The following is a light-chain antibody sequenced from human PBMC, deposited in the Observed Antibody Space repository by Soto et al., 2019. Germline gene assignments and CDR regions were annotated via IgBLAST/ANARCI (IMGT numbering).Light chain of an antibody. CDR3: QQYGNSPYT. CDR2: GVS. Sequence: ILWTQSPATLSVSLGESPTLSCRASQSVTNNQLVWYKQRGGQPPRLLSYGVSKRAAGIPDRFSGSGSGTEFTLTINRLEPEDFELYYCQQYGNSPYTFGQGTRLEIK. V-gene: IGKV3-20*01. CDR1: QSVTNNQ. J-gene: IGKJ5*01.